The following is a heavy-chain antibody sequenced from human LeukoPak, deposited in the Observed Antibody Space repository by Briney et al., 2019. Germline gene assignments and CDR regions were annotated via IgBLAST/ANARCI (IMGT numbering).Heavy chain of an antibody. CDR3: ARLPLTALYSSSSGRHY. Sequence: GESLKISCKGSGYSFTSYWIGWVRQMPGKGLEWMGIIYPGDSDTRYSPSFQGQVTISADKSISTAYLQWSSLKASDTAMYYCARLPLTALYSSSSGRHYWGQGTLVTVSS. CDR1: GYSFTSYW. CDR2: IYPGDSDT. J-gene: IGHJ4*02. D-gene: IGHD6-6*01. V-gene: IGHV5-51*01.